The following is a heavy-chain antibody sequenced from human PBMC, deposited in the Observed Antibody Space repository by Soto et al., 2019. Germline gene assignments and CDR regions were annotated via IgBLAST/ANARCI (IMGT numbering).Heavy chain of an antibody. CDR3: AGDPNFSVTTVYYDVFDV. Sequence: DVQLMESGGGLVQPGGSLRLSCAASGFTFSNYWMAWVRQTPGKGLQWVANIRKDGTVEHYLDSVEGRFSVSRDNRRDSLYLQLNRRTLEDTAVYYCAGDPNFSVTTVYYDVFDVWGQGTMVIVSS. J-gene: IGHJ3*01. CDR2: IRKDGTVE. V-gene: IGHV3-7*05. D-gene: IGHD3-22*01. CDR1: GFTFSNYW.